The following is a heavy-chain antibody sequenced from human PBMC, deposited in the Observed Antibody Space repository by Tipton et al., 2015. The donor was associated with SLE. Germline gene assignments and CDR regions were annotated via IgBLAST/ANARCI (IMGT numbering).Heavy chain of an antibody. CDR1: GFTFSNYG. V-gene: IGHV4-34*01. J-gene: IGHJ5*02. CDR3: ARAQRLVRWFDP. D-gene: IGHD6-13*01. Sequence: LRLSCAASGFTFSNYGMHWVRQAPGRGLEWVGEINHSGSTNYNPSLKSRVTISVDTSKKQFSLKVSSVTAADTAVYYCARAQRLVRWFDPWGQGTLVTVSS. CDR2: INHSGST.